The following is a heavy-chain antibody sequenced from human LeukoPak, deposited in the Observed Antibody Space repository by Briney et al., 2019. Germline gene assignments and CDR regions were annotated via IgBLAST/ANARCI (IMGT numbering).Heavy chain of an antibody. CDR1: GYTFTGYY. J-gene: IGHJ4*02. Sequence: GASVKVSCKASGYTFTGYYMHWVRQAPGQGLEWMGWINPNSGGTNYAQKFQGRVTMTRDTSISTAYMELSRLRSDDTAVYYCARGPLIVVVPAADYWGQGTLVTVSS. D-gene: IGHD2-2*01. CDR3: ARGPLIVVVPAADY. V-gene: IGHV1-2*02. CDR2: INPNSGGT.